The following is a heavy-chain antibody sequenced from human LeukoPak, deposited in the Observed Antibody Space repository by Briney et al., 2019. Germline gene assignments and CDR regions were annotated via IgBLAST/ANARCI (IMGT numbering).Heavy chain of an antibody. D-gene: IGHD6-13*01. CDR3: ARWGSSWYGYYYYYGMDV. V-gene: IGHV4-59*11. Sequence: SETLSLTCTVSGGSISSLYWSWIRQPPGKGLEWIGYIYYSGSTNYNPSLKSRVTISVDTSKNQFSLKLSSVTAADTAVYYCARWGSSWYGYYYYYGMDVWGQGTTVTVSS. CDR2: IYYSGST. J-gene: IGHJ6*02. CDR1: GGSISSLY.